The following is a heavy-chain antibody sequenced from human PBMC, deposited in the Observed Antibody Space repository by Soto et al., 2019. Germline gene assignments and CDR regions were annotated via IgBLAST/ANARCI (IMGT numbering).Heavy chain of an antibody. V-gene: IGHV4-59*12. CDR2: IYYSGST. J-gene: IGHJ6*02. Sequence: SETLSLTCTVSGGSISSYYWSWIRQPPGKGLEWIGYIYYSGSTNYNPSLKSRVTISVDTSKNQFSLKLSSVTAADTAVYYCARVGAEYGILTVYHVSGYHYRMAVWGQGTTVTVSS. D-gene: IGHD3-9*01. CDR1: GGSISSYY. CDR3: ARVGAEYGILTVYHVSGYHYRMAV.